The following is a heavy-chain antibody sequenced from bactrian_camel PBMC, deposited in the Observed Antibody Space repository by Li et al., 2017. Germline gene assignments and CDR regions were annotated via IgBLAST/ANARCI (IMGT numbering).Heavy chain of an antibody. D-gene: IGHD5*01. CDR3: AAAPSFGLEHGLDLPFTL. V-gene: IGHV3S1*01. Sequence: HVQLVESGGGSVETGGSLRLSCASSGYSYRSNCLAWFRQRPEKAREGVAILWTGDGATFYSHSVKGRFTITHDNTKNTHFLEMSNLQPEDSAMYYCAAAPSFGLEHGLDLPFTLWGHGTQVTVS. J-gene: IGHJ4*01. CDR1: GYSYRSNC. CDR2: LWTGDGAT.